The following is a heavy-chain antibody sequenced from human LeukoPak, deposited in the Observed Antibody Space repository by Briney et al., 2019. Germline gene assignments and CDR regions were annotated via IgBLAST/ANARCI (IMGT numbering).Heavy chain of an antibody. J-gene: IGHJ4*02. D-gene: IGHD3-16*02. Sequence: GGSLRLCCAASGFTFSSYSMNWVRQAPGKGLEWVSSISSSSSYIYYADSVKGRFTISRDNAKNSLYLQMNSLRAEDTAVYYCARDSGYDYIWGSYRSLLYFDYWGQGTLVTVSS. CDR3: ARDSGYDYIWGSYRSLLYFDY. CDR1: GFTFSSYS. V-gene: IGHV3-21*01. CDR2: ISSSSSYI.